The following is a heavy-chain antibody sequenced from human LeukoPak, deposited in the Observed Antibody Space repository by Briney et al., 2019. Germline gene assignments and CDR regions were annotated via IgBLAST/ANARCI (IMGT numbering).Heavy chain of an antibody. CDR2: IYYSGRT. Sequence: SETLSLTCSVSGDSVSRSDSYWDWIRQPPGKGLEWIGTIYYSGRTYYSPSLKSPVTMSVDPSNNQFSLNLRSVTAADTAVYYCARRRYYDGSGYLEWGQGTLLSVSS. J-gene: IGHJ1*01. CDR3: ARRRYYDGSGYLE. D-gene: IGHD3-22*01. V-gene: IGHV4-39*01. CDR1: GDSVSRSDSY.